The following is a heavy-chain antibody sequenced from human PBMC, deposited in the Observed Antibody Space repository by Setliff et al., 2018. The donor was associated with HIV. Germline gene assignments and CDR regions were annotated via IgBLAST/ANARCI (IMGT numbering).Heavy chain of an antibody. CDR1: GFTFSAYE. Sequence: PGGSLRLSCTASGFTFSAYEMNWVRQAPGKGLEWVSYISNSGNTVFYAGSVKGRFAISRDNSKYLVYLQMANLRVEDTAVYFCARGRGVFDLWGRGTLVTVSS. D-gene: IGHD2-8*01. CDR3: ARGRGVFDL. J-gene: IGHJ2*01. V-gene: IGHV3-48*03. CDR2: ISNSGNTV.